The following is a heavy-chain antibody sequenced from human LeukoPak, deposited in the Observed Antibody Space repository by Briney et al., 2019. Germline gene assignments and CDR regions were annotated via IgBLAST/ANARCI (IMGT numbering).Heavy chain of an antibody. V-gene: IGHV2-70*04. Sequence: SGPTLVNPTQTLTLTCTFSGFSLSTSGMRVSWIRQPPGTAREWLARTAWDDDKLYSTSLKTRPTISQDTSKNQVVLTMTNMDPVDTATYYCARMGRQLVIDPWGQGTLVTVSS. D-gene: IGHD6-6*01. CDR2: TAWDDDK. CDR1: GFSLSTSGMR. J-gene: IGHJ5*02. CDR3: ARMGRQLVIDP.